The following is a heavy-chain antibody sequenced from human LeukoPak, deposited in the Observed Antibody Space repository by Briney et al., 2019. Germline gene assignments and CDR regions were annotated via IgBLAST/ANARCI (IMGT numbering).Heavy chain of an antibody. D-gene: IGHD3-22*01. CDR3: ARGPRGTMISFDP. J-gene: IGHJ5*02. Sequence: PSETLSLTCTVSGASISSYYWSWIRQPAGKALEWIGRIYVTGSTTYNPSLESRVTMSLDTSKNHFSLKLRSVTAADTAVYYCARGPRGTMISFDPWGQGTLVTVSS. CDR2: IYVTGST. CDR1: GASISSYY. V-gene: IGHV4-4*07.